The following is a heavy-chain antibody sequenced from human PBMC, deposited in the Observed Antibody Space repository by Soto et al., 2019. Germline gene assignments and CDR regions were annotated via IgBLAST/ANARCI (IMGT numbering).Heavy chain of an antibody. CDR1: GFDFTYYA. CDR2: MSSDGSKI. CDR3: AKDEGVGGTLGLFDY. Sequence: QVQLVESGGGAVQPGESLRLSCVASGFDFTYYAMHWVRQAPGKGLESVAVMSSDGSKIHHTDSVKGRFTISRDNSKNTLYLKLNSLRKEDTAVYFCAKDEGVGGTLGLFDYWGQGTLVSVS. J-gene: IGHJ4*02. V-gene: IGHV3-30*18. D-gene: IGHD1-26*01.